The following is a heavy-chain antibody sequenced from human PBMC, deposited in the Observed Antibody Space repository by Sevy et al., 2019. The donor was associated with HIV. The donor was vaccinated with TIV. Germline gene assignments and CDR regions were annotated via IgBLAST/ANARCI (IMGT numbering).Heavy chain of an antibody. Sequence: GGSLRLSCAASGFAFRGSAIHWVRQASGKELEWIGRIRSKGNSFATDYVPSVKGRFTISRDDSKKTAYLEMSSLKIDDTAVYYCAGQVGDTVMAIFDYWGQGTLVTVSS. J-gene: IGHJ4*02. CDR2: IRSKGNSFAT. V-gene: IGHV3-73*01. CDR3: AGQVGDTVMAIFDY. CDR1: GFAFRGSA. D-gene: IGHD1-26*01.